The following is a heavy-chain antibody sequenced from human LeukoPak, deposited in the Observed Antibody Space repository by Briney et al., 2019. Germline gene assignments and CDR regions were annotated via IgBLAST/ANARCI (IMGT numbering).Heavy chain of an antibody. CDR1: GFSFGSNW. CDR3: ARLRYSDY. J-gene: IGHJ4*02. V-gene: IGHV3-7*03. D-gene: IGHD2-21*01. Sequence: GGSLRLSCVASGFSFGSNWMSWVRQAPGKGLEWVANIKQDGGEKNYVDSVKGRFTISRDNAKNSLYLQMNSLRAEDTAVYYCARLRYSDYWGQGTLVTVSS. CDR2: IKQDGGEK.